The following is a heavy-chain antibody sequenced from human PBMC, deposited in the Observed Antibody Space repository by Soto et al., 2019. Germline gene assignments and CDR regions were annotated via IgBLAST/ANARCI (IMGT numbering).Heavy chain of an antibody. CDR3: ARRYGGNFDY. J-gene: IGHJ4*02. D-gene: IGHD3-16*01. V-gene: IGHV4-59*01. CDR2: IYYSGST. Sequence: SQTLSLTRPVSGGSISSSYWNWIRQPPGKGLEWIGYIYYSGSTNYNPSLKSRVTISVDTSKNQFSLKLSSVTAADTAVYYCARRYGGNFDYWGQGTLVTVS. CDR1: GGSISSSY.